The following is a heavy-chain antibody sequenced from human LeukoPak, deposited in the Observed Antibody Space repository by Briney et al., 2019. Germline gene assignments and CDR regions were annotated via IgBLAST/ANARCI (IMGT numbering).Heavy chain of an antibody. CDR3: AREDRESGGMDV. Sequence: ASVKVSCKASGYIFTGNFIHWGRQSPGQGLEWRGWITPENVATHYAEKFQGRVTLTRATYITTAPMELTRLTSDEPDVYSCAREDRESGGMDVWGQVTAVSVSS. V-gene: IGHV1-2*02. J-gene: IGHJ6*02. CDR1: GYIFTGNF. CDR2: ITPENVAT.